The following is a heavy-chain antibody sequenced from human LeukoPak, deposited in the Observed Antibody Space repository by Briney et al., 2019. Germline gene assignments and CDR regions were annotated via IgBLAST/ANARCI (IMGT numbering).Heavy chain of an antibody. J-gene: IGHJ4*02. CDR2: IYTSGST. V-gene: IGHV4-4*07. Sequence: SETLSLTCTVSGGFINNYYWSWIRQPAGKGLEWIGRIYTSGSTNYNPSLKSRVTMSVDTSKNQFSLKLSSVTAADTAVYYCARDFLGADSSGYYYAEYYFDYWGQGTLVTVSS. CDR1: GGFINNYY. D-gene: IGHD3-22*01. CDR3: ARDFLGADSSGYYYAEYYFDY.